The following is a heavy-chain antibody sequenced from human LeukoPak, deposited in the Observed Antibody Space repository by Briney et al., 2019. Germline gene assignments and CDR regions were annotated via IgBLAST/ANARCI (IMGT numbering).Heavy chain of an antibody. CDR1: GITFDNYA. V-gene: IGHV3-9*01. D-gene: IGHD3-10*01. CDR3: AKDMNSYGSGSSYNPWGPFDS. Sequence: PGRSLRVSCAATGITFDNYAMYWVREAPGKGLEWVSGIAWNSGNTGFADSVKGRFTISRDNAENSLYLQMNSLTPEDTAFYFCAKDMNSYGSGSSYNPWGPFDSWGQGTLVTVSS. CDR2: IAWNSGNT. J-gene: IGHJ4*02.